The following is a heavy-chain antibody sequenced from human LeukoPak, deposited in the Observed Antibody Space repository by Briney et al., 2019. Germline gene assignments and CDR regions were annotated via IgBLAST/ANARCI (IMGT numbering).Heavy chain of an antibody. V-gene: IGHV3-21*01. J-gene: IGHJ4*02. D-gene: IGHD6-13*01. CDR1: GFTFSTYN. CDR3: ARVAEAAAFDY. Sequence: PGGSLRLSCAASGFTFSTYNMNWVRQAPGKGLEWLSSITSSSSYIYYADSVKGRFTISRDNAKNSLFLQMNSLRAEDTAVYYCARVAEAAAFDYWGQGTLVTVSS. CDR2: ITSSSSYI.